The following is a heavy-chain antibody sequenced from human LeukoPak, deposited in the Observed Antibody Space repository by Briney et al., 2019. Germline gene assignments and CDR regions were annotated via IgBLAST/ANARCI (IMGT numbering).Heavy chain of an antibody. D-gene: IGHD2-15*01. J-gene: IGHJ4*02. CDR2: IYYSGST. V-gene: IGHV4-59*12. Sequence: PSETLSLTCTVSGGSISSYYWSWIRQPPGKGLEWIGYIYYSGSTNYNPSLKSRVTISVDRSKNQFSLKLSSVTAADTAVYYCARGGPRGTCSGGSCYYFDYWGQGTLVTVSS. CDR1: GGSISSYY. CDR3: ARGGPRGTCSGGSCYYFDY.